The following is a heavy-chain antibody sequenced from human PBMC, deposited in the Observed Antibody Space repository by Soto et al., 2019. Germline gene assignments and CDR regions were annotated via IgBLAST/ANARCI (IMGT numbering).Heavy chain of an antibody. Sequence: QVQLVESGGGVVQPGRSLRLSCAASGFTFSSYGMHWVRQAPGKGLEWVAVISYDGSNKYYADSVKGRFTISRDNSKNTLYLQMNSLRAEDTAVYYCAKGGSRHFDYWGQGTLVTVSS. V-gene: IGHV3-30*18. CDR2: ISYDGSNK. CDR1: GFTFSSYG. CDR3: AKGGSRHFDY. D-gene: IGHD5-12*01. J-gene: IGHJ4*02.